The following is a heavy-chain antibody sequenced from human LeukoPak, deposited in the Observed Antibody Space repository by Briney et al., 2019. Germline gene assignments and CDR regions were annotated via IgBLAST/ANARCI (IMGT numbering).Heavy chain of an antibody. J-gene: IGHJ3*02. CDR2: IYHSGST. CDR3: ASRITMIVVANHAFDI. Sequence: SETLSLTCTVSGYSISSGYYWGWIRQPPGKGLEWIGSIYHSGSTYYNPSLKSRVTISVDTSKNQFSLKLSSVTAADTAAHYCASRITMIVVANHAFDIWGQGTMVTVSS. D-gene: IGHD3-22*01. V-gene: IGHV4-38-2*02. CDR1: GYSISSGYY.